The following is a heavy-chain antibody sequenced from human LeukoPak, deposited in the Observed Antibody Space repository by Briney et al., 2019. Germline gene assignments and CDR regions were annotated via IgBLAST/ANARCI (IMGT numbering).Heavy chain of an antibody. V-gene: IGHV1-18*01. Sequence: ASVKVSCKASGSTFTSYSINWVRQAPGKGLEWMGWISTYNGNSNYAQKLQGRVTMTTDTSTSTAYMELRSLRSDDTAMYYCAKDRWRDGSSSFDNWGQGTLVTVSS. CDR2: ISTYNGNS. CDR3: AKDRWRDGSSSFDN. D-gene: IGHD6-6*01. CDR1: GSTFTSYS. J-gene: IGHJ4*02.